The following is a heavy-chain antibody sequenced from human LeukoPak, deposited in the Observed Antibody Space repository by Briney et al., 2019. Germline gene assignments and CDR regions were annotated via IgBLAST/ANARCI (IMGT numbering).Heavy chain of an antibody. J-gene: IGHJ6*02. CDR1: DGSINSYY. Sequence: SSETLSLTCSVSDGSINSYYWNWIRRPPGKGLECIGYTYYNGNTNYSPSLKSRVTMSVDTSKNLFSLKVSSVTAADTAVYYCARGRSNYYGMDVWGQGTTVTVSS. CDR2: TYYNGNT. V-gene: IGHV4-59*01. CDR3: ARGRSNYYGMDV. D-gene: IGHD1-26*01.